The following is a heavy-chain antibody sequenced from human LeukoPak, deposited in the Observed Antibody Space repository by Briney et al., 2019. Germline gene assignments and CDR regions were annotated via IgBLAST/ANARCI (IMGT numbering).Heavy chain of an antibody. D-gene: IGHD2-8*01. CDR1: GGTFSSYA. CDR3: ARGIRSVLMVYAMYDY. CDR2: ISAYNGNT. V-gene: IGHV1-18*01. J-gene: IGHJ4*02. Sequence: GASVKVSCKASGGTFSSYAISWVRQAPGQGLEWMGWISAYNGNTNYAQKLQGRVTMTTDTSTSTAYMELRSLRSDDTAVYYCARGIRSVLMVYAMYDYWGQGTLVTVSS.